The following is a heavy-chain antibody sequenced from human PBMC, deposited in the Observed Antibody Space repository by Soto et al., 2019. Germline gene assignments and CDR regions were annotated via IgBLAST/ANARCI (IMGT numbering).Heavy chain of an antibody. CDR1: GFTFSSYA. CDR2: ISYDGSNK. D-gene: IGHD6-19*01. J-gene: IGHJ4*02. V-gene: IGHV3-30-3*01. Sequence: QVQLVESGGGVVQPGKSLRLSCAASGFTFSSYAMHWVRQAPGKGLEWVAVISYDGSNKYYADSVKGRFTISRDNSKNTLYLQMNSLRAEDTAVYYCARSVSYSSGWGYFDYWGQGTLVTVSS. CDR3: ARSVSYSSGWGYFDY.